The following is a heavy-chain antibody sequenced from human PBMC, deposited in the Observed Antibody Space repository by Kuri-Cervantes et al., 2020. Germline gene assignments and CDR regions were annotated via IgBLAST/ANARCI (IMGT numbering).Heavy chain of an antibody. CDR3: ARDRSSSY. Sequence: LSLTCAASGFTLDDYGMSWVRQAPGKGLEWVSVIYSGGSTYYADSVKGRFTISRDNSKNTLYLQMNSLRAEDTAAYYCARDRSSSYWGQGTLVTVSS. CDR2: IYSGGST. J-gene: IGHJ4*02. CDR1: GFTLDDYG. V-gene: IGHV3-53*01. D-gene: IGHD6-6*01.